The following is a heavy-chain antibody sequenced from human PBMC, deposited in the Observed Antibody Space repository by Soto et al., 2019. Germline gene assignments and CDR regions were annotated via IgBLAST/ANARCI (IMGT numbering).Heavy chain of an antibody. Sequence: PSETLSLTCTVSGGSISSSSYYWGWIRQPPGKGLEWIGSIYYSGSTYYNPSLKSRVTISVDTSKNQFSLKLSSVTAADTAVYYCARGLIVGAAGRLYFDYWGQGTLVTVSS. V-gene: IGHV4-39*01. CDR1: GGSISSSSYY. CDR3: ARGLIVGAAGRLYFDY. J-gene: IGHJ4*02. CDR2: IYYSGST. D-gene: IGHD1-26*01.